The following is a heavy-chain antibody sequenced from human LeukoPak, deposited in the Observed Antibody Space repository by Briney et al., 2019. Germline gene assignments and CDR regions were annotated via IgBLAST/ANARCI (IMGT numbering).Heavy chain of an antibody. Sequence: LSCAASGFTFSSDSMNWVRQAPGKGLEWVSSISSSSSYIYYADSVKGRFTISRDNAKNSLYRLMNSLRAEDTAVYYCAGLTTVTNPPHYYYGMDVWGKGTTVTVSS. CDR1: GFTFSSDS. D-gene: IGHD4-17*01. CDR3: AGLTTVTNPPHYYYGMDV. CDR2: ISSSSSYI. J-gene: IGHJ6*04. V-gene: IGHV3-21*01.